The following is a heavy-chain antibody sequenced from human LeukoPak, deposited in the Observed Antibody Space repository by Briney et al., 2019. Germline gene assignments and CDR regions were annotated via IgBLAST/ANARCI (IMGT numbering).Heavy chain of an antibody. CDR2: ISGSGGST. CDR1: GFTFSSYA. J-gene: IGHJ6*02. CDR3: AKAKTYGRSTSCYSYEQKSMDV. D-gene: IGHD2-2*01. V-gene: IGHV3-23*01. Sequence: PGGSLRLSCAASGFTFSSYAMSWVRRAPGKGLEWVSAISGSGGSTYYADSVKGRFTISRDNSKNTLYLQMNSLRAEDTAVYYCAKAKTYGRSTSCYSYEQKSMDVWGEGTTVT.